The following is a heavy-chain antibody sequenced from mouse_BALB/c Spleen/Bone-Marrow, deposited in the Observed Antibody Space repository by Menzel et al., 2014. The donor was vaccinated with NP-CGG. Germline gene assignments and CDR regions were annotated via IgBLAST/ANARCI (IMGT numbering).Heavy chain of an antibody. Sequence: QVQLQQSGAELVKPGASVKLSCKASGYTFTSYWMHWVKQRPGQGLEWIGEINPSNGRTNYNEKFKSKATLTVDKSSSTAYMQHSSLPSEDSAVYYCGRRATTVGATDYWGQGTSLTVSS. CDR3: GRRATTVGATDY. J-gene: IGHJ2*02. V-gene: IGHV1S81*02. D-gene: IGHD1-1*01. CDR1: GYTFTSYW. CDR2: INPSNGRT.